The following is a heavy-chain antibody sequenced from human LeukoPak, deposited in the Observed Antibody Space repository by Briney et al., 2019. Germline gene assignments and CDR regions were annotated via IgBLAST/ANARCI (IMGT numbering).Heavy chain of an antibody. V-gene: IGHV3-48*04. J-gene: IGHJ4*02. Sequence: PGGSLRLSCTASGFIFNNYGMNWVRQAPGKGLEWISYIKGRSDTIYYADSVKGRFTISRDNAKNSLYLQMNSLRAEDTAVYYCARDMSGWYPTWSDWGQGTLVTVSS. D-gene: IGHD6-19*01. CDR2: IKGRSDTI. CDR1: GFIFNNYG. CDR3: ARDMSGWYPTWSD.